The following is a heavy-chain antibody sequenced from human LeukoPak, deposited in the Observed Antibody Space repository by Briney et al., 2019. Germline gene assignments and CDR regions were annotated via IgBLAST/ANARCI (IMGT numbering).Heavy chain of an antibody. CDR3: ARYCSGGSCYPEGFDY. D-gene: IGHD2-15*01. J-gene: IGHJ4*02. V-gene: IGHV4-59*12. CDR1: GGSFSRYF. CDR2: IDHSGST. Sequence: SETLSLTCTVSGGSFSRYFWTWIRQTPGKGQEWIGYIDHSGSTNYSPSLQSRVTISIDTSKNQFSLKLSSVTAADTAVYYCARYCSGGSCYPEGFDYWGQGTLVTVSS.